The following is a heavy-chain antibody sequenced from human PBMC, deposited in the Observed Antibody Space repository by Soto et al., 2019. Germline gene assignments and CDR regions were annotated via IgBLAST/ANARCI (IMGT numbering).Heavy chain of an antibody. CDR1: TETFNNYG. V-gene: IGHV1-18*04. D-gene: IGHD1-1*01. J-gene: IGHJ5*02. CDR2: ISTYNGNTNT. Sequence: ASVEVSCKASTETFNNYGFAWVRQAPGQGLEWMGWISTYNGNTNTYHKKRRQGRFTTTSDSASNTAYMELRSLTPDDTAVYYCARGGQKNVYTSIGHWGQGTLVTVSS. CDR3: ARGGQKNVYTSIGH.